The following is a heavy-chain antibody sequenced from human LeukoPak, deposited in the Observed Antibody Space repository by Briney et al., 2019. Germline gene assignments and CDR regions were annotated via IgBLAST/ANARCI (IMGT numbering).Heavy chain of an antibody. Sequence: GGSLRLSCAASGFTFSSCGMHWVRQAPGKGLEWVAFIRYDGSNKYYADSVKGRFTISRDNSKNTLYLQMNSLRAEDTAVYYCAKDHRPYGYGDYEEGDREDYWGQGTLVTVSS. D-gene: IGHD4-17*01. CDR1: GFTFSSCG. J-gene: IGHJ4*02. V-gene: IGHV3-30*02. CDR2: IRYDGSNK. CDR3: AKDHRPYGYGDYEEGDREDY.